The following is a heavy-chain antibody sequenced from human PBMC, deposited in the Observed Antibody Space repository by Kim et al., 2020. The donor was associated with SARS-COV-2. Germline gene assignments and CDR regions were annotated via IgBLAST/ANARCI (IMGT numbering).Heavy chain of an antibody. CDR1: GYTFTSYA. CDR2: INAGNGNT. V-gene: IGHV1-3*01. CDR3: ARIKHSSSWYSVFDY. Sequence: ASVKVSCKASGYTFTSYAMHWVRQAPGQRLEWMGWINAGNGNTKYSQKFQGRVTITRDTSASTAYMELSSLRSEDTAVYYCARIKHSSSWYSVFDYWGQGTLVTVSS. J-gene: IGHJ4*02. D-gene: IGHD6-13*01.